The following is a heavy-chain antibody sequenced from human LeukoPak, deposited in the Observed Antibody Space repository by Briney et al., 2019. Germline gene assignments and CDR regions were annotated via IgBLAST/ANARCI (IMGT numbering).Heavy chain of an antibody. J-gene: IGHJ4*02. D-gene: IGHD5-18*01. V-gene: IGHV1-18*01. CDR3: ARDDSGYGYWDY. CDR2: ISAYNGNT. CDR1: GFTFTSYG. Sequence: ASVKVYCKASGFTFTSYGISWVRQAPGQGLEWMGWISAYNGNTNYAQKLQGRVTMTTDTSTSTAYMELRSLRSDDTAVYYCARDDSGYGYWDYWGQGTLVTVSS.